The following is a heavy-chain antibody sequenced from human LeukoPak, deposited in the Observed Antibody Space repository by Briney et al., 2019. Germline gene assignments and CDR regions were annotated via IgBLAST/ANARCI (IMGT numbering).Heavy chain of an antibody. V-gene: IGHV4-39*01. CDR2: IYYSGSS. Sequence: GSLRLSCAASGFTFSSYAMSWVRQAPGKGLEWIGSIYYSGSSYYNPSLKSRVTISVDTSKNQFSLKLSSVTAADTAVYYCARRGYDSSGYYLVSWGQGTLVTVSS. CDR3: ARRGYDSSGYYLVS. D-gene: IGHD3-22*01. J-gene: IGHJ4*02. CDR1: GFTFSSYA.